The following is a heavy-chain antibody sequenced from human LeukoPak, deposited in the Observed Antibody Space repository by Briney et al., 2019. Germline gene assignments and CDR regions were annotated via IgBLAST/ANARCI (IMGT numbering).Heavy chain of an antibody. CDR1: GFTFSSYT. Sequence: PGGSLRLSCAASGFTFSSYTMNWVRQAPGKGLEWVSYISGSSSTIYYADSVKGRFTISRDNAKNSLYLQMNSLRAEDTAVYYCARDIVPAVAFDIWGQGAMVTVSS. CDR3: ARDIVPAVAFDI. J-gene: IGHJ3*02. CDR2: ISGSSSTI. V-gene: IGHV3-48*01. D-gene: IGHD2-2*01.